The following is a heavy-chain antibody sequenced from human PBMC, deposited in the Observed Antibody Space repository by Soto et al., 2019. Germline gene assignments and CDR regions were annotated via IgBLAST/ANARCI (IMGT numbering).Heavy chain of an antibody. D-gene: IGHD1-1*01. V-gene: IGHV5-51*01. CDR1: AYSFSTYW. Sequence: VESQKISCKPSAYSFSTYWIAWVPQLPGKGLEWMGIIYPDDSDTRYSPSFQGQVTMSADKSINTAYLQWSTLKASDTALYCCAGCGDGYISGLMYLGQGTLLAVSS. CDR3: AGCGDGYISGLMY. CDR2: IYPDDSDT. J-gene: IGHJ4*02.